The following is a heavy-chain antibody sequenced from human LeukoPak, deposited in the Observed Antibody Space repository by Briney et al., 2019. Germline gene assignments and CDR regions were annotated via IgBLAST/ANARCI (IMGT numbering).Heavy chain of an antibody. J-gene: IGHJ3*02. Sequence: GASVKVSCKASGGTFSSYAISWVRQAPGQGLEWMGGIIPIFGTANYAQKFQGRVTITADESTSTAYMELSSLRSEDTAVYYCARTAPLGYCTNGVCFGAFDIWGQGTMVTVSS. CDR2: IIPIFGTA. CDR1: GGTFSSYA. V-gene: IGHV1-69*13. CDR3: ARTAPLGYCTNGVCFGAFDI. D-gene: IGHD2-8*01.